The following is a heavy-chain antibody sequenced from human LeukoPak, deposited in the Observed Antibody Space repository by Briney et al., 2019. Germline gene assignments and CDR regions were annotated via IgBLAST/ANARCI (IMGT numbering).Heavy chain of an antibody. D-gene: IGHD6-6*01. J-gene: IGHJ6*02. CDR2: INPSGGST. Sequence: ASVTVSCKASGYTFTSYYMHWVRQAPGQGLEWMGIINPSGGSTSYAQKFQGRVTMTRDTSTSTVYMELRSLRSDDTAVYYCARDGGYRAARSGDYYYYYGMDVWGQGTTVTVSS. CDR1: GYTFTSYY. V-gene: IGHV1-46*01. CDR3: ARDGGYRAARSGDYYYYYGMDV.